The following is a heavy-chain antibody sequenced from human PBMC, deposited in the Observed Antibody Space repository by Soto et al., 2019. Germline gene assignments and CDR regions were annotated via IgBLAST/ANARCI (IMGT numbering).Heavy chain of an antibody. CDR1: EFSFSVYN. D-gene: IGHD2-21*01. CDR3: ARDQEVVPGTVYFGMDV. V-gene: IGHV3-21*01. J-gene: IGHJ6*02. CDR2: ISRSGTSM. Sequence: PGGSLRLSCTASEFSFSVYNMNWVRQAPGKGLEWVSSISRSGTSMYYADSVEGRFTISRDSAKRSLYLQMNSLRAEDTAVYYRARDQEVVPGTVYFGMDVWGQGITVTVSS.